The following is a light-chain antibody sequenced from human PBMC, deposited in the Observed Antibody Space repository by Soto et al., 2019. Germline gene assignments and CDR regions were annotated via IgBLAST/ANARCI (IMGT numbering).Light chain of an antibody. CDR1: SSNIGAGHD. CDR2: GNG. CDR3: QSYDSSLSGSEV. J-gene: IGLJ1*01. Sequence: QSVLTQPPSVSGAPGQRVTISCTGSSSNIGAGHDVHWYQHLPGTTPKLLIYGNGNRPSGVPDRFSGSKSGTSASLAITGFQAEDEADYYCQSYDSSLSGSEVFGTGTKVIVL. V-gene: IGLV1-40*01.